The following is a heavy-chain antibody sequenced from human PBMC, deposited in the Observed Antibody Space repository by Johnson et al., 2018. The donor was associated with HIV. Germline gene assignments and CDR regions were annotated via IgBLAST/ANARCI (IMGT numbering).Heavy chain of an antibody. CDR1: GFTFSSYA. CDR2: IHPDGSEK. CDR3: AKDLYNSSWTNDAFNC. D-gene: IGHD6-19*01. Sequence: QVQLMESGGGLLQPGRSLRLSCAASGFTFSSYAMHWVRQAPGKGLEWVAVIHPDGSEKYYGDSVKGRFTISRDNSKNTVYLQMNGLRGEDTAVYHCAKDLYNSSWTNDAFNCWGQGIIVTVSS. V-gene: IGHV3-30*04. J-gene: IGHJ3*01.